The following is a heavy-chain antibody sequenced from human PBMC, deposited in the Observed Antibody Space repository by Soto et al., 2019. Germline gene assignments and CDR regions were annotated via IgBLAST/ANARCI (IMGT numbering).Heavy chain of an antibody. Sequence: PGGSLRLSCSVSGFTFSSSAMHWVRQAPAKGLGPVSAINYNGDTTYYADSVKGRFTISRDNSENTLYLQMSSLKTEDTAVYYCVKTRVVSPLGFDDWGQGTLVTVSS. CDR2: INYNGDTT. D-gene: IGHD2-8*02. J-gene: IGHJ4*02. CDR1: GFTFSSSA. V-gene: IGHV3-64D*06. CDR3: VKTRVVSPLGFDD.